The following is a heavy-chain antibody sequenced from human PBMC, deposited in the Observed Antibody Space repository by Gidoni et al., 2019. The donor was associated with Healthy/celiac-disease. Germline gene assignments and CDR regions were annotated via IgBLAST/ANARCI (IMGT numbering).Heavy chain of an antibody. CDR1: GVTFSSYG. CDR3: AREISQLVLSLGY. J-gene: IGHJ4*02. CDR2: IWYDGSNK. Sequence: QVQLVESGGGVVQPGRSLRLPCAAAGVTFSSYGMHWVRQAPGKGLKWVAVIWYDGSNKYYADSVKGRFTISRDNSKNTLYLQMNSLRAEDTAVYYCAREISQLVLSLGYWGQGTLVTVSS. D-gene: IGHD6-6*01. V-gene: IGHV3-33*01.